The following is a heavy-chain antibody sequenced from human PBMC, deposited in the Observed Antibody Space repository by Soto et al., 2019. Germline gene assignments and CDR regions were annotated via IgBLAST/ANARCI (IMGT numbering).Heavy chain of an antibody. J-gene: IGHJ6*02. CDR1: GGSISSSNW. D-gene: IGHD6-19*01. CDR3: ASSTQWLAYGMDV. CDR2: IYHSGST. V-gene: IGHV4-4*02. Sequence: QVQLQESAPGLVKPSGTLSLTCAVSGGSISSSNWWSWVRQPPGKGLEWIGEIYHSGSTNYNPSPKSRVTISVDKSKNQSSLKLSSVTAADTAVYYCASSTQWLAYGMDVWGQGTTVTVSS.